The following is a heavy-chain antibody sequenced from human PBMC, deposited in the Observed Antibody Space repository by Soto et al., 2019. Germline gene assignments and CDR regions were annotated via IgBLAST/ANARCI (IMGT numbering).Heavy chain of an antibody. CDR1: GFTFSSYA. CDR2: ISGSGDST. J-gene: IGHJ4*02. V-gene: IGHV3-23*01. Sequence: EVPLLESGGGLVQPGGSLRLSCAASGFTFSSYAMSWVRQAPGKGLEWVSGISGSGDSTYYADSVKGRFTISRDNCKNTLYLQMNSLRAEDTAVYYCARANAPRNIKFDYWGQGTLVTVSS. CDR3: ARANAPRNIKFDY. D-gene: IGHD2-2*01.